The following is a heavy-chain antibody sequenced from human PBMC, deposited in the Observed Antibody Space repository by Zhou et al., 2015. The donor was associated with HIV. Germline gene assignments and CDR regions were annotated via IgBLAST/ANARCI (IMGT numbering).Heavy chain of an antibody. CDR3: VRESVVAAT. Sequence: QVQLVQSGAEVKKPGSSVKVSCKSSGGTFNTNELSWVRQAPGQGLEWMGRINPNSGGTNYAQKFQGRVTMTRDTSISTAYMELSRLRSDDTAVYYCVRESVVAATWGQGTLVTVSS. D-gene: IGHD2-15*01. CDR1: GGTFNTNE. J-gene: IGHJ5*02. CDR2: INPNSGGT. V-gene: IGHV1-2*06.